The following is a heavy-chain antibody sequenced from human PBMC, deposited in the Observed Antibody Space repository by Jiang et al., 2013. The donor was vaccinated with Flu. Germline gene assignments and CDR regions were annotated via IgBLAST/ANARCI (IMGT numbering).Heavy chain of an antibody. V-gene: IGHV4-38-2*01. D-gene: IGHD3-10*01. CDR3: AAQYGSGRHTDY. CDR2: IYHSGST. CDR1: GYSISSIYY. Sequence: TLSLTCAVSGYSISSIYYWGWIRQPPGKGLEWIGSIYHSGSTYYNPSLKSRVTISVDTSKNQFSLKLRSVTAADTAVYYCAAQYGSGRHTDYWGQGTLVTVSS. J-gene: IGHJ4*02.